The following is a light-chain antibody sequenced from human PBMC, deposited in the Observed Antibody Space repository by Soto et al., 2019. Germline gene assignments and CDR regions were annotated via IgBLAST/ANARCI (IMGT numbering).Light chain of an antibody. Sequence: QSVLTQPAFVSGSPGQSITISCTGTSSDVGGYNYVSWYQHPPGKAPKLMISEVSNRPSGVSNRFSGSKSGKPASLTISGLQAEDEADYYCSSYSSTSTRVFGTGTKVTVL. J-gene: IGLJ1*01. CDR3: SSYSSTSTRV. CDR2: EVS. V-gene: IGLV2-14*01. CDR1: SSDVGGYNY.